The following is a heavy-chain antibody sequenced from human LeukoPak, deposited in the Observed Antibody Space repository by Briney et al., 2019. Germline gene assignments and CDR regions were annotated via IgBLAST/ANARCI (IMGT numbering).Heavy chain of an antibody. J-gene: IGHJ6*03. D-gene: IGHD5-12*01. CDR3: GRNSGYEVRYYYYMDV. CDR1: GYTFTDYY. CDR2: IIPIFGTA. Sequence: ASVKVSCKTSGYTFTDYYMHWVRQAPGQGLEWMGGIIPIFGTANYAQKFQGRVTITTDESTSTAYMELSSLRSEDTAVYYCGRNSGYEVRYYYYMDVWGKGTTVTVYS. V-gene: IGHV1-69*05.